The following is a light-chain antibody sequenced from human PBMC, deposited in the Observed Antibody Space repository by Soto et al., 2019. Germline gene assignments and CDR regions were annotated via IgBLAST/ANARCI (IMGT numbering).Light chain of an antibody. J-gene: IGLJ1*01. CDR1: SSDVGGYVY. V-gene: IGLV2-14*01. CDR3: ISYASINTYV. CDR2: DVT. Sequence: QSALTQPASVSGSPGQSITISCTGTSSDVGGYVYVSWYQQHPGKAPKLMIYDVTNRPSGVSNRFSGSKSGNTASLTISGLQAEDEADYYCISYASINTYVFGTGTKVTVL.